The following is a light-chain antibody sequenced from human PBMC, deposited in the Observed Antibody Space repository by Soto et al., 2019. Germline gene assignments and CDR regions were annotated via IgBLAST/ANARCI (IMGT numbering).Light chain of an antibody. J-gene: IGKJ2*01. CDR2: AAS. CDR3: QQSYSTPLYT. Sequence: DIQMPQSPSSLSASVGDRVAITCRASQSISSYLNWYQQKPGKAPKLLIYAASSLQSGVPSRFSGSGSGTDFTLTISSLQPEDFATYYCQQSYSTPLYTFGQGTKVDI. CDR1: QSISSY. V-gene: IGKV1-39*01.